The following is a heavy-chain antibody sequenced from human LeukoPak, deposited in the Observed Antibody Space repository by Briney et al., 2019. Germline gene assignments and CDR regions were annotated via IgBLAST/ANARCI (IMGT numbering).Heavy chain of an antibody. CDR2: ISYDGSNK. J-gene: IGHJ4*02. CDR1: GFTFSSYA. V-gene: IGHV3-30-3*01. Sequence: GGSLRLSCAASGFTFSSYAMHWVRQAPGKGLEWVAVISYDGSNKYYADSVKGRFTISRDNSKNTLYLQMNSLRAEDTAVYYCARAGLATQYYFDYWGQGTLVTVSS. D-gene: IGHD5-12*01. CDR3: ARAGLATQYYFDY.